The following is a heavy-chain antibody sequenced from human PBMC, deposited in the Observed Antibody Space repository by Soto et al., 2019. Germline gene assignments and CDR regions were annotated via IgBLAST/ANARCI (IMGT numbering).Heavy chain of an antibody. CDR3: ARLLAHYDFWSGYSHFDY. V-gene: IGHV4-34*01. CDR1: GGSFSGYY. Sequence: PSETLSLTCAVYGGSFSGYYWSWVRQPPGKGLEWIGEINHSGSTNYNPSLKSRVTISVDTSKYQFSLKLSSVTAADTAVYYCARLLAHYDFWSGYSHFDYWGQGTLVTVSS. CDR2: INHSGST. D-gene: IGHD3-3*01. J-gene: IGHJ4*02.